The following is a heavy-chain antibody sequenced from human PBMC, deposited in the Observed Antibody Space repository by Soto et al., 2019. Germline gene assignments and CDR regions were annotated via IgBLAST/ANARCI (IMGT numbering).Heavy chain of an antibody. Sequence: QAQLVESGGGVVQPGRSLRLSCAASGFIFSNYGMHWVRQAPGKGLELVAVISHDGTVSHYADSVRGRFTISRDASENTLYLQMNRLRDDDTAVYYCAKEGKVSSSNTWGLDYWGQGILVTVSS. CDR3: AKEGKVSSSNTWGLDY. CDR1: GFIFSNYG. V-gene: IGHV3-30*18. J-gene: IGHJ4*01. D-gene: IGHD6-13*01. CDR2: ISHDGTVS.